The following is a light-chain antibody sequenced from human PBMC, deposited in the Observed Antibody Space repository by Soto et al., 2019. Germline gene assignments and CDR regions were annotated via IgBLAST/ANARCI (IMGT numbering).Light chain of an antibody. V-gene: IGKV1-9*01. CDR1: QAISCH. J-gene: IGKJ3*01. CDR3: QQLNSYPLT. Sequence: DIRLTQSPSFLSASVGGRVTITCRASQAISCHLAWYQQKPGRAPNLLIYGASTLQSGVPSRFSGSGSGTQFTLTISSLQPEDFATYYCQQLNSYPLTFGPGTTVDIK. CDR2: GAS.